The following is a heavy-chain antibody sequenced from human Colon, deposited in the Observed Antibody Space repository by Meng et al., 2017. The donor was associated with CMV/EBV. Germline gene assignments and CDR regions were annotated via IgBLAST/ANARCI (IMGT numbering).Heavy chain of an antibody. Sequence: YIFSTCGMNWVRQGPGKGLEWVAFISYDGSRQYYADSLKGRFIISKDDSKDTLYLQMNSLRTDDTAVYYCAKLRHSYDSSGFTVDYWGRGTLVTVSS. J-gene: IGHJ4*02. CDR3: AKLRHSYDSSGFTVDY. V-gene: IGHV3-30*18. CDR2: ISYDGSRQ. CDR1: YIFSTCG. D-gene: IGHD3-22*01.